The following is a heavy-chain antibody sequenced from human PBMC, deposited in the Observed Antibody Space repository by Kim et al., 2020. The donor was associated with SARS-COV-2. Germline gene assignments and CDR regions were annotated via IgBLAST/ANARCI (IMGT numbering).Heavy chain of an antibody. CDR1: GGSFSSFA. CDR2: IIPILGAA. V-gene: IGHV1-69*04. D-gene: IGHD3-3*01. Sequence: SVKVSCKSSGGSFSSFAINWVRQAPGQGLEWMGRIIPILGAANYAQKFQDRVTILADKSTTTVYMELSILRTEDTAVYYCTSSPYDFWNNYYDFWGQGTQVSVSS. J-gene: IGHJ4*02. CDR3: TSSPYDFWNNYYDF.